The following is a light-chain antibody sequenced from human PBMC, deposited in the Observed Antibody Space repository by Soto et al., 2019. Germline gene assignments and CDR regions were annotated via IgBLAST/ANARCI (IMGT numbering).Light chain of an antibody. CDR2: GAS. Sequence: EIVLTQSPASLSLSPGERXXLXXXASQSVDSYLVWYQQKPGQAPRLLIFGASNRATGIPARFSGSGSGTDFTLTINSLEPDDFAVYYCQQRDSWPITFGQGTRLEI. CDR1: QSVDSY. J-gene: IGKJ5*01. CDR3: QQRDSWPIT. V-gene: IGKV3-11*01.